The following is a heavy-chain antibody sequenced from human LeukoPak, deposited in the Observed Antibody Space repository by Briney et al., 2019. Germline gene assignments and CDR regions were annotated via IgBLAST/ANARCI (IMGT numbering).Heavy chain of an antibody. V-gene: IGHV3-74*01. Sequence: PGGSLRVSCTASGFSFSGHWMRWARQLPGKGLVWVSRISPTGSTTSYADSVKGRFTVSRDNAKNTLYLQMNSLRAEDTTVYYCARGRNYFDSSGNLFGFDYWGQGTLVTVSS. D-gene: IGHD3-22*01. CDR2: ISPTGSTT. J-gene: IGHJ4*02. CDR1: GFSFSGHW. CDR3: ARGRNYFDSSGNLFGFDY.